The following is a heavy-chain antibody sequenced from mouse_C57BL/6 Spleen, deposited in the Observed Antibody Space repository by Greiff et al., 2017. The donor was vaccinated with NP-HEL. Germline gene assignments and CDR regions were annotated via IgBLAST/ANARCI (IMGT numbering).Heavy chain of an antibody. CDR2: IHPNSGST. CDR1: GYTFTSYW. CDR3: APVIGYAMDY. J-gene: IGHJ4*01. Sequence: QVQLQQPGAELVKPGASVKLSCKASGYTFTSYWMHWVKQRPGQGLEWLGMIHPNSGSTNYNEKFKSKATLTVDKSSSTAYRQLSSLTSEDSAVYYCAPVIGYAMDYWGQGTSVTVSS. V-gene: IGHV1-64*01. D-gene: IGHD1-1*01.